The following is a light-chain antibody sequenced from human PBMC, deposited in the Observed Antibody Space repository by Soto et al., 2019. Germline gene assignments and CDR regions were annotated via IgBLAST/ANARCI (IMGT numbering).Light chain of an antibody. V-gene: IGLV2-14*01. CDR1: ISDVGGYNY. Sequence: QSALTQPASVSGSPGQSITISCTGTISDVGGYNYVSWYQQHPGKAPKLMIYEVSNRPSGVSNRFSGSKSGNTASLTISGLQAEDEADYYCRSYISSSTPVFGTGTKVTVL. CDR2: EVS. CDR3: RSYISSSTPV. J-gene: IGLJ1*01.